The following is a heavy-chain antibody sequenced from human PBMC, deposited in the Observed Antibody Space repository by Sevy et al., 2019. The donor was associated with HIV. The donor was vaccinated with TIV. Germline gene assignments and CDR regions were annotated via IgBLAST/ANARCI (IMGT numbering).Heavy chain of an antibody. D-gene: IGHD3-16*01. Sequence: GGSLRLSCEVSGLSVTNNGMHWVRQAPGKGLEWVAVVSKEGTNKYYADSVKGRFTISRDNSRNTLYLQMQSLRADDTAVYFCARDPHSVPHWGSFDSWGQGTLVTVSS. J-gene: IGHJ4*02. CDR3: ARDPHSVPHWGSFDS. V-gene: IGHV3-30*03. CDR1: GLSVTNNG. CDR2: VSKEGTNK.